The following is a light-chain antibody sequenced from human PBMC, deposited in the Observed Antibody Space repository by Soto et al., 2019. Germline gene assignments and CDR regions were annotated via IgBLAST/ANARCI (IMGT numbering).Light chain of an antibody. CDR1: QAIRND. CDR3: LQHNLFPRT. CDR2: GSS. J-gene: IGKJ1*01. Sequence: DIQMTQSPSSLSASVGDRVTITCRASQAIRNDLAWYQQKPGRAPKRLIYGSSSLRSGVPSRFSGSGSGTEFTLTISSLQPEDFGTYYCLQHNLFPRTLGQGTKVDIK. V-gene: IGKV1-17*01.